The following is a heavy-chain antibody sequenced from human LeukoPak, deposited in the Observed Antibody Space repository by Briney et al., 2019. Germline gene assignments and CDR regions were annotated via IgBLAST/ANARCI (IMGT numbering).Heavy chain of an antibody. J-gene: IGHJ4*02. V-gene: IGHV3-74*01. CDR1: TFTLGTYW. CDR3: ARGGSGYFFDF. CDR2: MNADGSGT. D-gene: IGHD6-19*01. Sequence: GGSLRLSCTSSTFTLGTYWMHWVRHVPGEGLVWVARMNADGSGTNYADSVKGRFTISRDNAKNTLSLQMNSLRAEDSAVYYCARGGSGYFFDFWGQGTLVTVSS.